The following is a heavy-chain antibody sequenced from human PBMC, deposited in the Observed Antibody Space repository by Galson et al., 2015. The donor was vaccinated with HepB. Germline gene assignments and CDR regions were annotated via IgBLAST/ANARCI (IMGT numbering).Heavy chain of an antibody. CDR2: ISSSSSTI. Sequence: SLRLSCAAPGFTFSSYSMNWVRQAPGKGLEWVSYISSSSSTIYYADSVKGRFTISRDNAKNSLYLQMNSLRDEDTAVYYCARRSYCGGDCYGNYYYYGMDVWGQGTTVTVSS. D-gene: IGHD2-21*02. CDR1: GFTFSSYS. V-gene: IGHV3-48*02. J-gene: IGHJ6*02. CDR3: ARRSYCGGDCYGNYYYYGMDV.